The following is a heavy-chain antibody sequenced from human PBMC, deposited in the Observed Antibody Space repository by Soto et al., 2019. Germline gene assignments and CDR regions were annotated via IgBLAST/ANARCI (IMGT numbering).Heavy chain of an antibody. V-gene: IGHV3-74*01. D-gene: IGHD4-17*01. J-gene: IGHJ4*02. CDR1: GFTFSNYW. Sequence: EVQLVESGGGLVQPGGSLRLSCAASGFTFSNYWMHWVRQAPGKGLVWVSRINSDGSSTIYADSVKGRFTISRDNXKXPLHLQMNSLRAEETAVYCCAREWGEGTVTLDWVDYWGQGTLVTVSS. CDR3: AREWGEGTVTLDWVDY. CDR2: INSDGSST.